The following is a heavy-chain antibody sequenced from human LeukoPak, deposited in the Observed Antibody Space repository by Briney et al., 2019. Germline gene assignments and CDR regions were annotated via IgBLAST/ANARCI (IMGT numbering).Heavy chain of an antibody. CDR2: IYTSGST. D-gene: IGHD2-2*02. J-gene: IGHJ6*03. V-gene: IGHV4-4*09. CDR1: GGSISSHY. CDR3: AKVYTDAWGYYYYMDV. Sequence: SETLSLTCTVSGGSISSHYWSWIRQPPGKGLEWIGHIYTSGSTTYNPSLKSRVAISADTSKNQFSLKVSSVTAADTAVYYCAKVYTDAWGYYYYMDVWGKGTTVTVSS.